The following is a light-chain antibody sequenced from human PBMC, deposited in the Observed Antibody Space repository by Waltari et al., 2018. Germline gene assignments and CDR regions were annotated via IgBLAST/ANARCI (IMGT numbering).Light chain of an antibody. J-gene: IGLJ2*01. CDR3: QTWDTDIVV. Sequence: QLAVTQSPSASASLGASVKLTCTLSSEHSAYPISRHHQQPDTRPLFLMKIEGGGRHTKGDGVPDRFSGSSSGAERYLSISSLQYEDEADYYWQTWDTDIVVFGGGTKLTVL. CDR2: IEGGGRH. V-gene: IGLV4-69*01. CDR1: SEHSAYP.